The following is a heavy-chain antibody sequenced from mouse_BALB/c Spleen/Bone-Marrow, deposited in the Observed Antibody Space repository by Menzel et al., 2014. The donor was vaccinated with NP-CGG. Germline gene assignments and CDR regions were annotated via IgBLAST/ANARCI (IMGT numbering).Heavy chain of an antibody. CDR1: GFNIKDTY. V-gene: IGHV14-3*02. J-gene: IGHJ4*01. CDR2: IDPANGNT. CDR3: ARWKYYAMDY. Sequence: VQLQQSGAELVKPGASVKLSCTASGFNIKDTYMHWVKQRPEQGLEWIGRIDPANGNTKYDPKFQGKATITPDTSSNTAYLQLSSLTSEDTAVYYCARWKYYAMDYWGQGTSVTVSS.